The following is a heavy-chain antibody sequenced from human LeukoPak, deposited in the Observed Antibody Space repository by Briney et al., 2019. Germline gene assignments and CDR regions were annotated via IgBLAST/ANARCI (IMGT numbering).Heavy chain of an antibody. Sequence: SETLSLTCTVSDGSISSYYWSWIRQPPGKGLEWIGHIYYSGGTNYNPSLKSRVTISVDTSKNQFSLKLSSVAAADTAVYYCARVDGRYWWFDPWGQGTLVTVSS. CDR3: ARVDGRYWWFDP. J-gene: IGHJ5*02. D-gene: IGHD1-26*01. CDR2: IYYSGGT. V-gene: IGHV4-59*01. CDR1: DGSISSYY.